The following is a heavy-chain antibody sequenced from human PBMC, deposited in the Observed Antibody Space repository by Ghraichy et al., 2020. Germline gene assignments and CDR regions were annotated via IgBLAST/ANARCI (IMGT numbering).Heavy chain of an antibody. Sequence: GGSLRLSCAASGFTFGLYGMSWVRQAPGKGLEWVAGIFYDGTNKYYGDSVKGRFTISRDNSKNTMYLQMNNLRSEDTAVYYCAKDLRNYDVMSGSEYWGQGTLVTFSS. CDR3: AKDLRNYDVMSGSEY. D-gene: IGHD3-3*01. J-gene: IGHJ4*02. CDR2: IFYDGTNK. V-gene: IGHV3-30*18. CDR1: GFTFGLYG.